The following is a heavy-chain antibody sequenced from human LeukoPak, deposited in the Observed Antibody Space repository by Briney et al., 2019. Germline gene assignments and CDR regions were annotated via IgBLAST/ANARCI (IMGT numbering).Heavy chain of an antibody. CDR2: IYYSGST. D-gene: IGHD3-10*01. Sequence: SETLSLTCTVSGGSISSSYYYWGWIRQPPGKGLEWIGSIYYSGSTYYNPSLKSRVTISEDTSKNQFSLKLSSVTAADTAVYYCARENYYGSVRYFDYWGQGTLVTVSS. V-gene: IGHV4-39*07. CDR1: GGSISSSYYY. J-gene: IGHJ4*02. CDR3: ARENYYGSVRYFDY.